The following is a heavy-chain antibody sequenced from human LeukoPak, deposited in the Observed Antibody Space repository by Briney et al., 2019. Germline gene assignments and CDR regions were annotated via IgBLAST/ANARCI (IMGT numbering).Heavy chain of an antibody. CDR2: IYYSGST. D-gene: IGHD3-10*01. CDR3: ARAISGSDAFDI. Sequence: NPSETLSLTCTVSGGSISNYYWSWIRQPPGKGLEWIGYIYYSGSTNYNPSLKSRVTISVDTSKNQFSLKLSSVTAADTAVYYCARAISGSDAFDIWGQGTMVTVSS. CDR1: GGSISNYY. J-gene: IGHJ3*02. V-gene: IGHV4-59*01.